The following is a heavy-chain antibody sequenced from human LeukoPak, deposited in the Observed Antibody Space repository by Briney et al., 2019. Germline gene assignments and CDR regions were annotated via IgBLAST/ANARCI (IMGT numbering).Heavy chain of an antibody. CDR1: GFTFSSYA. CDR2: ISYDGSNK. V-gene: IGHV3-30*04. J-gene: IGHJ6*02. D-gene: IGHD5-18*01. CDR3: ARDVGIRLWFRDYYGLDV. Sequence: GGSLRLSCAASGFTFSSYAMHWVRQAPGKGLERVAVISYDGSNKYYANSVKGRFTISRDNSKKTLYLQMKSLRAEDTAVYYCARDVGIRLWFRDYYGLDVWGQGTTVTVSS.